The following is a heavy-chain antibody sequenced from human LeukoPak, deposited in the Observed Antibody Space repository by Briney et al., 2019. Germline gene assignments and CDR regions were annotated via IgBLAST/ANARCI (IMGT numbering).Heavy chain of an antibody. CDR1: GFTFSSYS. CDR3: ARNMVRGGDAFDI. J-gene: IGHJ3*02. V-gene: IGHV3-21*01. Sequence: GGSLRLSCAASGFTFSSYSMNWVRQAPGKGLEWVSSISSSSSYIYYADSVKGRFTISRDNAKNSLYLQMNSLRAEDTAVHYCARNMVRGGDAFDIWGQGTMVTVSS. D-gene: IGHD3-10*01. CDR2: ISSSSSYI.